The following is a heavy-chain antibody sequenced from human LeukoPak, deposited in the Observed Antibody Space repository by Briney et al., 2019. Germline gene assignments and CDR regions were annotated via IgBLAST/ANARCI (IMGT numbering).Heavy chain of an antibody. V-gene: IGHV3-30*02. Sequence: GGSLRLSCAASGFTFSSYGMHWVRQAPGKGLEWVAFVRYDGSNKYYADSVKGRFTISRDNSKNTLYLQMNSLRAEDTAVYYCAKDKMRLWFGSSYYMDVWGKGTTVTISS. CDR1: GFTFSSYG. J-gene: IGHJ6*03. CDR3: AKDKMRLWFGSSYYMDV. D-gene: IGHD3-10*01. CDR2: VRYDGSNK.